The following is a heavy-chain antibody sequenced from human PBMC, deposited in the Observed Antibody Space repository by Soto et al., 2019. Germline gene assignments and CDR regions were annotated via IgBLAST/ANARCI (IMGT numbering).Heavy chain of an antibody. D-gene: IGHD3-16*01. Sequence: ASVKVSCKASGYTFTSYGISWVRQAPGQGLEWMGWISAYNGNTNYAQKLQGRVTMTTDTSTSTAYMELRSLRSDDTAVYYCAREPYYERGSGYYYYYRMDLWGQGTSVTVS. CDR2: ISAYNGNT. J-gene: IGHJ6*02. V-gene: IGHV1-18*01. CDR3: AREPYYERGSGYYYYYRMDL. CDR1: GYTFTSYG.